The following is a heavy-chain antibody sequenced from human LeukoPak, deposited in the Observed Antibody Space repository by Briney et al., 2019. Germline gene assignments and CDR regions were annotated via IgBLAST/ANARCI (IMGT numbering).Heavy chain of an antibody. CDR2: INQNSYTM. J-gene: IGHJ4*02. D-gene: IGHD5-12*01. V-gene: IGHV3-11*01. Sequence: GGTLRLSCAASGVSFSDYYMRWVRQAPGKGLEWIADINQNSYTMYYAGSVKRRFTISRDNDKSSLYLHMNSLRLDDTAVYYCARDRRSPHSAYDLGHLNSWGQGALVAVSS. CDR3: ARDRRSPHSAYDLGHLNS. CDR1: GVSFSDYY.